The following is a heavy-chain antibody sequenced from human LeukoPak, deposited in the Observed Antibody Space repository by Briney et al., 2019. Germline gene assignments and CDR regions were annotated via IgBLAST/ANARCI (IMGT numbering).Heavy chain of an antibody. D-gene: IGHD3-16*02. Sequence: GSLRLSCAASGFTFSSYAMHWVRQAPGKGLEWVALISYDGSNKYYADSVKGRFTISRDNSKNTLYLQMNSLRAEDTAVYYCARESDDYVWGSHRSTSYYDYWGQGTLVTVSS. CDR2: ISYDGSNK. V-gene: IGHV3-30*04. CDR1: GFTFSSYA. CDR3: ARESDDYVWGSHRSTSYYDY. J-gene: IGHJ4*02.